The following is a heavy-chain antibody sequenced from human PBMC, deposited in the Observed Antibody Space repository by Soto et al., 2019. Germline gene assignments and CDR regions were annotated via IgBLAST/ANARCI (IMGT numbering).Heavy chain of an antibody. CDR2: INAGNGNT. CDR3: ARDPAGYCSSANCYLFWFDP. Sequence: ASVKVSCKASGYTFTGYYMHWVRQAPGQRLEWMGWINAGNGNTKYSQKFQGRVTITRDTSASTAYMELSSLRSEDTAVYYCARDPAGYCSSANCYLFWFDPWGQGTLVTVSS. J-gene: IGHJ5*02. D-gene: IGHD2-2*01. CDR1: GYTFTGYY. V-gene: IGHV1-3*01.